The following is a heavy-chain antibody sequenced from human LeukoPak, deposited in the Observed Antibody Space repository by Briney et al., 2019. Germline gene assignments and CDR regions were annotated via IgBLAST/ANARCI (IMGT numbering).Heavy chain of an antibody. Sequence: SETLSLTCTVSGGSISSSSYYWGWIRQPPGKGLEWIGSIYYSGSTYYNPSLKSRVTISVDTSKNQFSLKLSSVTATDTAVYYCAKDIPSTYYYDSSGYYFAPSFDYWGQGTLVTVSS. CDR2: IYYSGST. CDR1: GGSISSSSYY. V-gene: IGHV4-39*07. D-gene: IGHD3-22*01. CDR3: AKDIPSTYYYDSSGYYFAPSFDY. J-gene: IGHJ4*02.